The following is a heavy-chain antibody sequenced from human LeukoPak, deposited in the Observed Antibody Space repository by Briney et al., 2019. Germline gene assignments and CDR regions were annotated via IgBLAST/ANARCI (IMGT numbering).Heavy chain of an antibody. D-gene: IGHD5-12*01. V-gene: IGHV3-23*01. CDR3: AKGAYDYIEIGYFDS. J-gene: IGHJ4*02. CDR2: LIGSSGST. Sequence: PGGSLRLSCAASGFTFRDYHMNWIRQAPGKGLEWVSVLIGSSGSTDYADSVKGRFTISRDNSKNTVFLQMNSLRAEDTAIYYCAKGAYDYIEIGYFDSWGQGTLVTVSS. CDR1: GFTFRDYH.